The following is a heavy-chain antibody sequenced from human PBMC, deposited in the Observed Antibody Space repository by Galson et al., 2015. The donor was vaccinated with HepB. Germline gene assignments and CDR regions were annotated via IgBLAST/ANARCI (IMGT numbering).Heavy chain of an antibody. D-gene: IGHD6-19*01. CDR2: IYWDDDK. V-gene: IGHV2-5*02. CDR1: GFSLSTSGVG. CDR3: AHRDRSGTPRY. Sequence: PALVKPTQTLTLTCTFSGFSLSTSGVGVGWIRQPPGKALEWLALIYWDDDKRYSPSLKSRLTNTKDTSKNQVVLTMTNMDPVDTATYYCAHRDRSGTPRYWGQGTLVTVSS. J-gene: IGHJ4*02.